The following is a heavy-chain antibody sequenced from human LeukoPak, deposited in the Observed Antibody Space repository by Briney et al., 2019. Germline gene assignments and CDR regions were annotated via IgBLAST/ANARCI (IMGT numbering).Heavy chain of an antibody. CDR2: IKSKTDGGTT. Sequence: GGSLRLSCAASGFTFSSYAMSWVRQAPGKGLEWVGRIKSKTDGGTTDYAAPVKGRFTISRDDSKNTPYLQMNSLKTEDTAVYYCTTGAINYYYYMDVWGKGTTVTVSS. CDR1: GFTFSSYA. J-gene: IGHJ6*03. V-gene: IGHV3-15*01. CDR3: TTGAINYYYYMDV. D-gene: IGHD2-21*01.